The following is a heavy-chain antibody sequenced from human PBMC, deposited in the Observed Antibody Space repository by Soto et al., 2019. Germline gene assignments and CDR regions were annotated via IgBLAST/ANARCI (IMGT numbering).Heavy chain of an antibody. V-gene: IGHV4-30-4*01. D-gene: IGHD5-18*01. Sequence: QVQLQESGPGLVKPSQTLSLTCTVSGGSISSGNYYWSWIRQPPGKGLEWIGYIFYSGTTYDNPYLNSRVTISADTSKHQCSLKLSSVTAADTAVYYCARASPVVTDVWGQGTTVTVS. CDR1: GGSISSGNYY. CDR2: IFYSGTT. CDR3: ARASPVVTDV. J-gene: IGHJ6*02.